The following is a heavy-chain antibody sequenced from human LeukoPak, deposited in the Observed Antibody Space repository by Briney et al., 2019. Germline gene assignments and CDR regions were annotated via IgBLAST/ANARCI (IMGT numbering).Heavy chain of an antibody. V-gene: IGHV3-23*01. CDR3: ARGEVGGYGGNSVDAFDI. CDR2: ICGSGGST. D-gene: IGHD4-23*01. CDR1: GFTFSSYA. J-gene: IGHJ3*02. Sequence: PGGSLRLSCAASGFTFSSYAMSWVPQGPGQGLECVSAICGSGGSTYYADSVKGRFTISKDNSKNTLYLQMNSLRAEDTAVYYCARGEVGGYGGNSVDAFDIWGEGTMVTVSS.